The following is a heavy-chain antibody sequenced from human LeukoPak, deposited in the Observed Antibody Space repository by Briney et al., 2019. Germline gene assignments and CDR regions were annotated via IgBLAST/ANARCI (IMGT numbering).Heavy chain of an antibody. V-gene: IGHV3-7*05. CDR1: GFTFSNYW. CDR2: IKTDGSEK. J-gene: IGHJ4*02. CDR3: ARLHDRIEY. Sequence: GGSLRLSCAASGFTFSNYWMSWVRQTPGKGLEWVANIKTDGSEKYYVDSVEGRFTISRDNAKNALFLRMNSLRAEDTAVYYCARLHDRIEYWGQGTLVTVSS. D-gene: IGHD1-1*01.